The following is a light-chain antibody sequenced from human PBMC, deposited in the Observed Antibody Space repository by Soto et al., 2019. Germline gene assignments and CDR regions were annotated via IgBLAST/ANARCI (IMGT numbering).Light chain of an antibody. Sequence: QSALTQPASVSGSPGQSITISCTGTSSDVGAYDYVSWYQQHPDKAPKLMIYEVKNRPSGVSNRFSGSKSGNTASLTISGLRTEDGADYYCSSYASRNIYVFGTGTKVTVL. J-gene: IGLJ1*01. CDR1: SSDVGAYDY. CDR3: SSYASRNIYV. V-gene: IGLV2-14*01. CDR2: EVK.